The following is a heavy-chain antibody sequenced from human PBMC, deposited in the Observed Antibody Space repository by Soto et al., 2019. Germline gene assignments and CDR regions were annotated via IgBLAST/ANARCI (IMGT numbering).Heavy chain of an antibody. J-gene: IGHJ5*02. D-gene: IGHD6-19*01. CDR1: GGSFSGYY. Sequence: QVQLQQWGAGLLKPSETLSLTCAVYGGSFSGYYWSWIRQPPGKGLEWIGEINHSGSTNYNPCLKSRVTISVDTSKNQFSLKLSSVTAADTAVYYCARVPLGSGWGQRNWFDPWGQGTLVTVSS. CDR3: ARVPLGSGWGQRNWFDP. CDR2: INHSGST. V-gene: IGHV4-34*01.